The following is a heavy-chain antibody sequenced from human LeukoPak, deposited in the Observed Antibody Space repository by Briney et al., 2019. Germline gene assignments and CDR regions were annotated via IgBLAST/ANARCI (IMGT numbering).Heavy chain of an antibody. CDR2: IIPIFGTA. J-gene: IGHJ4*02. V-gene: IGHV1-69*05. Sequence: SVKVSRKASGGTFSSYAISWVRQAPGQGLEWMGGIIPIFGTANYAQKFQGRVTITTDESTSTAYMELSSLRSEDTAVYYCARGRRDGYNGFDYWGQGTLVTVSS. CDR3: ARGRRDGYNGFDY. D-gene: IGHD5-24*01. CDR1: GGTFSSYA.